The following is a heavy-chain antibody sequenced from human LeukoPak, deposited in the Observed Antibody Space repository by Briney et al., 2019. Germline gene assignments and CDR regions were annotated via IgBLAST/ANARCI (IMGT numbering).Heavy chain of an antibody. Sequence: TSVEVSCKASGFTFISSAIQWVRQVRGQRLEWIGWIVVGSGNTNYAQKFQDRVNITKDMSTITAYMELSSLRSEDTALYYCAAVFFSSTVPYFDHWAQGTLVTVSS. D-gene: IGHD2-2*01. CDR3: AAVFFSSTVPYFDH. CDR1: GFTFISSA. V-gene: IGHV1-58*02. CDR2: IVVGSGNT. J-gene: IGHJ4*02.